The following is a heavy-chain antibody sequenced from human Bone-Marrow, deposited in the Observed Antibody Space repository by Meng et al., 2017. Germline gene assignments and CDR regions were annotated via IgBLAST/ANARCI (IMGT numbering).Heavy chain of an antibody. CDR3: ARGGITMVRGVINYYYYYGMDV. CDR1: GFTFSDYY. Sequence: GESLKISCAASGFTFSDYYMNWVRQAPGKGLEWVANIKQDGSEKYYVDSVKGRFTISRDNAKNSLYLQMNSLRAEDTAVYYCARGGITMVRGVINYYYYYGMDVWGQGTTVTVSS. J-gene: IGHJ6*02. V-gene: IGHV3-7*01. CDR2: IKQDGSEK. D-gene: IGHD3-10*01.